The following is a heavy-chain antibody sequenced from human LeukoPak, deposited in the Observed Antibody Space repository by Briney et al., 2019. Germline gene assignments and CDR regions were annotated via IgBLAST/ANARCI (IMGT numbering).Heavy chain of an antibody. D-gene: IGHD6-19*01. Sequence: SETLSLTCAVYGGSFSGYYWSWIRQPPGKGLEWIGEINHSGSTNYNPSLKSRVTISVDTSKNQFSLKLSSVTAADTAVYYCARGGRGIAVAGTGGWFYPWGQGTLVTVSS. CDR2: INHSGST. CDR3: ARGGRGIAVAGTGGWFYP. CDR1: GGSFSGYY. J-gene: IGHJ5*02. V-gene: IGHV4-34*01.